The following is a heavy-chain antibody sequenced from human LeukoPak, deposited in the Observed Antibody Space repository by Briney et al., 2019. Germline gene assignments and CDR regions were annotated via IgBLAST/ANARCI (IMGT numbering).Heavy chain of an antibody. D-gene: IGHD3-10*01. J-gene: IGHJ4*02. CDR2: INHSGST. V-gene: IGHV4-34*01. Sequence: SETLSLTCAVYGGSFSGYYWSWIRQPPGKGLEWIGEINHSGSTNYNPSLKSRLTISVDTSKNQFSPKLSSVTAADTAVYYCAREAKRMVRGVRGGDCWGQGTLVTVSS. CDR1: GGSFSGYY. CDR3: AREAKRMVRGVRGGDC.